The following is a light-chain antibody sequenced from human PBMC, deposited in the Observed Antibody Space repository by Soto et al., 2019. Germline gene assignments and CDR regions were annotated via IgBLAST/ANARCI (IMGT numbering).Light chain of an antibody. Sequence: QSVLIQPPSASGPPGQRATISCSGSSSNIGNNIVYWYQQLPGTAPQLLIYNNDRRHSGVPDRFSGSKSGTSASLAISGLQSEDEDDYFCAAWDDSLSGVVFGGGTKVTVL. CDR3: AAWDDSLSGVV. CDR1: SSNIGNNI. J-gene: IGLJ3*02. CDR2: NND. V-gene: IGLV1-44*01.